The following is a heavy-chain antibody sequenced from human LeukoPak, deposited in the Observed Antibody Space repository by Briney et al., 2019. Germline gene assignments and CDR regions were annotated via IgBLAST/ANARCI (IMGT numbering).Heavy chain of an antibody. CDR2: IYYSGRT. J-gene: IGHJ4*02. CDR3: ARGRYNYALEDYFDY. CDR1: GDSISSYY. Sequence: SETLSLTCTVSGDSISSYYWSWIRQPPGKGLEWIGYIYYSGRTNYNPSLKSRVTISEDTSKNQFSLKLSSVTAADTAVYYCARGRYNYALEDYFDYWGQGTLVTVSS. V-gene: IGHV4-59*13. D-gene: IGHD5-18*01.